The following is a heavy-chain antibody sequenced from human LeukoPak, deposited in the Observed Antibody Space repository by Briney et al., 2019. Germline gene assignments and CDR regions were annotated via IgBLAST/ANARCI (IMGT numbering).Heavy chain of an antibody. V-gene: IGHV3-23*01. D-gene: IGHD2-2*01. CDR1: GFTFSSYA. CDR2: ISGSGGST. J-gene: IGHJ4*02. CDR3: ANSPHGYCSSTSCYLSY. Sequence: PGGSLRLSCAASGFTFSSYAMSWVRQAPGKGLEWVSAISGSGGSTYYADSVKGRFTISRGNSKNTLYLQMNSLRAEDTAVYYCANSPHGYCSSTSCYLSYWGQGTLVTVSS.